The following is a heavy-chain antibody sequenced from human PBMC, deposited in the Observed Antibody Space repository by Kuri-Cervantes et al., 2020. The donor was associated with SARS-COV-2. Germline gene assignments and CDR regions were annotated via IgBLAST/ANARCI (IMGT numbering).Heavy chain of an antibody. CDR3: AHGIAADPFGY. J-gene: IGHJ4*02. D-gene: IGHD6-13*01. V-gene: IGHV2-5*01. Sequence: SGPTLMNPTPALTLTFTFSGFSLSTSGVGVGWIRQPPGKSLEWLALIYWNDDKRYSTSLKSRLTITKDTSKNQVVLTMTNMDPVDTATYYCAHGIAADPFGYWGQGTTVTVSS. CDR2: IYWNDDK. CDR1: GFSLSTSGVG.